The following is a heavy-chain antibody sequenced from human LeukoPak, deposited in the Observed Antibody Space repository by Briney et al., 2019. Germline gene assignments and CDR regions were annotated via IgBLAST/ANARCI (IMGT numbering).Heavy chain of an antibody. CDR1: GFTFDDYG. V-gene: IGHV3-43D*04. J-gene: IGHJ6*04. CDR2: ITWDGVTI. D-gene: IGHD3-10*02. CDR3: AELGITMIGGV. Sequence: GGSLRLSCAASGFTFDDYGMHWVRQAPGKGLEWVSLITWDGVTIYYADSVKGRFTISRDNAKNSLYLQMNSLRAEDTAVYYCAELGITMIGGVWGKGTTVTISS.